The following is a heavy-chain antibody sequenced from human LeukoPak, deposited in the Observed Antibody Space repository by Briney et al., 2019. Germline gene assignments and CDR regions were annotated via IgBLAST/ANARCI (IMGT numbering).Heavy chain of an antibody. CDR1: GFTFSSYW. V-gene: IGHV3-74*01. Sequence: PGGSLRLSCAASGFTFSSYWMHWVRQAPGKGLVWVSRINSDGSSTSYADSVKGRFTISRDNAKNTLYLQMNSLRAEDTAVYYCASFDTAMTLFDYWGQGTLLTVSS. D-gene: IGHD5-18*01. J-gene: IGHJ4*02. CDR3: ASFDTAMTLFDY. CDR2: INSDGSST.